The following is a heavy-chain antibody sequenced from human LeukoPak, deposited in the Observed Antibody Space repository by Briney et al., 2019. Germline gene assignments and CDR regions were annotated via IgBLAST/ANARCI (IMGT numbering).Heavy chain of an antibody. D-gene: IGHD6-19*01. Sequence: PWGSLRLSCAASGFTFSTYGMAWVRQVPGNRLEWVSSIGATGGLISYADSVKGRFTVSSSEKTFYLQMNSLRAEDTAVYYCAKDPGIAVAGIGDYWGQGTLVTVSS. J-gene: IGHJ4*02. V-gene: IGHV3-23*01. CDR3: AKDPGIAVAGIGDY. CDR2: IGATGGLI. CDR1: GFTFSTYG.